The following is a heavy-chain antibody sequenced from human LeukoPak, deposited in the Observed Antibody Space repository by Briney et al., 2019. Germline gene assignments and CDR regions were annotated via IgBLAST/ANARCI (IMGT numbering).Heavy chain of an antibody. D-gene: IGHD6-19*01. V-gene: IGHV4-30-4*08. CDR1: GGSISSGSYY. Sequence: SETLSLTCTLSGGSISSGSYYWSWIRQPPGKGLEWLGYIYYSGSTYYNPSLKSRVTISVDTSKNQFSLKLSSVTAADTAVYYCARVHSSGWYYFDYWGQGTLVTVSS. J-gene: IGHJ4*02. CDR3: ARVHSSGWYYFDY. CDR2: IYYSGST.